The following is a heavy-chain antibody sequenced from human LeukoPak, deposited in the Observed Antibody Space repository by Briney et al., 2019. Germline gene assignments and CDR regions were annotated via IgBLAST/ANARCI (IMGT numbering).Heavy chain of an antibody. Sequence: PGGSLRLSCAASGFTFSDYYMCWIRQAPGKGLEWVSYISSSGSTIYYADSVKGRFTISRDNAKNSLYLQMNSLRAEDTAVYYCARNYDFWSGYYYYYMEVWGQGTTVTVSS. CDR2: ISSSGSTI. V-gene: IGHV3-11*04. CDR1: GFTFSDYY. CDR3: ARNYDFWSGYYYYYMEV. J-gene: IGHJ6*03. D-gene: IGHD3-3*01.